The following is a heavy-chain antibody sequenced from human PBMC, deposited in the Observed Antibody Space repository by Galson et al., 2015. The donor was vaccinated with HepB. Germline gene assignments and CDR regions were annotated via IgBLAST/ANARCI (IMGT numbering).Heavy chain of an antibody. CDR1: GFTFSSYA. J-gene: IGHJ4*02. Sequence: SLRLSCAASGFTFSSYAMSWVRQAPGKGLEWVSAISGSGGSTYYADSVEGRFTISRDNSKNTLYLQMNSLRAEDTAVCYCAKIPFSAAGTVEYFDYWGQGTLVTVSS. CDR3: AKIPFSAAGTVEYFDY. CDR2: ISGSGGST. V-gene: IGHV3-23*01. D-gene: IGHD6-13*01.